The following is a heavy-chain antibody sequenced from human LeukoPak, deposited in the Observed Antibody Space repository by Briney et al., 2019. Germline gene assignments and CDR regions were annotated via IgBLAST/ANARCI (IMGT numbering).Heavy chain of an antibody. CDR1: GFPFSSYS. J-gene: IGHJ4*02. CDR3: AGELLRGGEFDY. CDR2: ISSSSSDI. V-gene: IGHV3-21*01. D-gene: IGHD1-26*01. Sequence: GGSLRLSCAASGFPFSSYSMNWVRQAPGKGLEWVSSISSSSSDIYYADSVKGQFTISRDNAKNSLYLQMNSLRAEDTAVYYCAGELLRGGEFDYWGQGTLVTVSS.